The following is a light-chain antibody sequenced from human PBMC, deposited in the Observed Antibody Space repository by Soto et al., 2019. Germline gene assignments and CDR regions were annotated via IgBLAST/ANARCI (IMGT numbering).Light chain of an antibody. V-gene: IGLV2-14*01. CDR1: SSDVGGYNY. J-gene: IGLJ2*01. CDR2: DVY. CDR3: TSYTSTSAHVV. Sequence: QSALTQPASVSGSPGQSITISCTGTSSDVGGYNYVSWYQQHPDKAPKLLIYDVYNRPSGISNRFSGSKSGNTASLTISGLQAEDEADYFCTSYTSTSAHVVFGGGTKVTVL.